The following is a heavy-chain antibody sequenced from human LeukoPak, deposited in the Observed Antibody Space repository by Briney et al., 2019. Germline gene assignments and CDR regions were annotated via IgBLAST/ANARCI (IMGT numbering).Heavy chain of an antibody. CDR3: AGDRHKYYDFWSGFHYFDY. Sequence: PSETLSLTCTVSGGSISSGDYYWSWIRQPPGKGLEWIGYIYYSGSTYYNPSLKSRVTISVDTSKNQFSLKLSSVTAADTAVYYCAGDRHKYYDFWSGFHYFDYWGQGTLVTVSS. D-gene: IGHD3-3*01. CDR1: GGSISSGDYY. J-gene: IGHJ4*02. V-gene: IGHV4-30-4*01. CDR2: IYYSGST.